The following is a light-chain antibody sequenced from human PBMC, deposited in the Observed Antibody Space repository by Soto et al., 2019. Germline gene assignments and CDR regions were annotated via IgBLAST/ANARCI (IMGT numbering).Light chain of an antibody. V-gene: IGLV1-40*01. CDR1: SSNIGAGYD. CDR3: SSYAPSDVI. J-gene: IGLJ2*01. Sequence: QSVLTQPPSVSGAPGQRVTISCTGSSSNIGAGYDVHWYQQLPGTAPKLLIYGNSNRPSGVPDRFSGSKSGNTASLTVSGLQAADEAYYFCSSYAPSDVIFGGGTKLTVL. CDR2: GNS.